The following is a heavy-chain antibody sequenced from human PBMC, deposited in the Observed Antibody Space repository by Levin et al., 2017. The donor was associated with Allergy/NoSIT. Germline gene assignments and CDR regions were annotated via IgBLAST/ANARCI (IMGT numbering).Heavy chain of an antibody. CDR2: ISWNSGSI. V-gene: IGHV3-9*01. J-gene: IGHJ3*02. CDR3: ARDNIGLPDAFDI. D-gene: IGHD3-10*01. CDR1: GFTFDDYA. Sequence: SLRLSCAASGFTFDDYAMHWVRQAPGKGLEWVSGISWNSGSIGYADSMKGRFTISRDNAKNSLYLQMNSLRTEDTALYYCARDNIGLPDAFDIWGQGTMVIVSS.